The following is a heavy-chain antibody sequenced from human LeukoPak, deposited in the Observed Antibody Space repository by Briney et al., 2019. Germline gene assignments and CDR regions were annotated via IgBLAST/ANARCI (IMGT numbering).Heavy chain of an antibody. CDR1: GGSITSGSYY. D-gene: IGHD3-10*01. CDR3: ARDLWFGGLLYFDY. V-gene: IGHV4-61*02. CDR2: ISASGST. J-gene: IGHJ4*02. Sequence: SETLSLTCTVSGGSITSGSYYFSWIRQPAGKGLEWIGRISASGSTNYNPSLKSRVTTSVDTSKNQFSLKLSSVTAADTAVYYCARDLWFGGLLYFDYWGQGTLVTVSS.